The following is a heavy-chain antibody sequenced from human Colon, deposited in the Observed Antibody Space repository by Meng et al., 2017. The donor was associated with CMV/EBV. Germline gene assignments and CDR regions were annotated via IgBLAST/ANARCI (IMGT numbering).Heavy chain of an antibody. CDR3: ARNGFYSLDF. V-gene: IGHV4-4*02. CDR1: GDSMSSSNW. Sequence: LTCAVSGDSMSSSNWWSWVRQRPGKGLEWIGEIYHGESATYNPSLKSRVTISVDKSKNQLSLKLSSVTAADTAVYYCARNGFYSLDFWGQGTLVTVSS. D-gene: IGHD3-22*01. J-gene: IGHJ4*02. CDR2: IYHGESA.